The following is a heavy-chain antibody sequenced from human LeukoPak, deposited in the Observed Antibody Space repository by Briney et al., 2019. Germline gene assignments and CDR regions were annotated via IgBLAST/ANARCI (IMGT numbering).Heavy chain of an antibody. CDR1: GFTFSNFW. D-gene: IGHD3-16*01. J-gene: IGHJ4*02. V-gene: IGHV3-7*01. Sequence: GGSLRLSCAASGFTFSNFWMSWVRQAPGKGLEWVANIKEDGSEKYYVDSVKGRFTVSRDNAKNSLYLQMNSLRADDTAVYYCARDTFGPVDYWGQGTLVTVSS. CDR3: ARDTFGPVDY. CDR2: IKEDGSEK.